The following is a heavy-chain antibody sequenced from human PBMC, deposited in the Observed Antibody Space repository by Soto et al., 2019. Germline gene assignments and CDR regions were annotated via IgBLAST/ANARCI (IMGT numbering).Heavy chain of an antibody. J-gene: IGHJ4*02. CDR3: AKALGDGSGSYYFDY. V-gene: IGHV3-9*01. D-gene: IGHD3-10*01. Sequence: GGSLRLSCAASGFTFDDYAMHWVRQAPGKGLEWVSGISWNSGSIGYADSVKGRFTISRDNAKNSLYLQMNSLRAEDTALYYWAKALGDGSGSYYFDYWGQGTLVTVSS. CDR2: ISWNSGSI. CDR1: GFTFDDYA.